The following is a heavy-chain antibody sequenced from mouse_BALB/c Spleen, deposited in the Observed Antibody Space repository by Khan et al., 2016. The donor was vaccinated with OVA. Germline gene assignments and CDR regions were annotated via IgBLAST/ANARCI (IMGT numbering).Heavy chain of an antibody. V-gene: IGHV1S56*01. Sequence: QVQLQQPGPEVVKPGASVKMSCKASGYTFIRYYVHWVKQRPGQGLDWIGWIYPGDGRTKYNETFKGKTTLTADNSSSIAYMLLSSLTSEDSAIYFCAISYYGSYWYFDVWGAGTTVTVSS. J-gene: IGHJ1*01. CDR2: IYPGDGRT. D-gene: IGHD1-1*01. CDR3: AISYYGSYWYFDV. CDR1: GYTFIRYY.